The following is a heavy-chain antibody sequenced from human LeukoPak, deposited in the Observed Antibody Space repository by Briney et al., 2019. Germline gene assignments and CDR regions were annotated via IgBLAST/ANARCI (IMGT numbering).Heavy chain of an antibody. J-gene: IGHJ3*02. Sequence: GASVKVSCKASGYTFTGYYMHWVRQAPGQGLEWMGWINPNSGGTNYAQKLQGRVTMTTDTSTSTAYMELRSLRSDDTAVYYCARVFSGSYYLRIGNAFDIWGQGTMVTVSS. CDR3: ARVFSGSYYLRIGNAFDI. CDR1: GYTFTGYY. CDR2: INPNSGGT. D-gene: IGHD1-26*01. V-gene: IGHV1-2*02.